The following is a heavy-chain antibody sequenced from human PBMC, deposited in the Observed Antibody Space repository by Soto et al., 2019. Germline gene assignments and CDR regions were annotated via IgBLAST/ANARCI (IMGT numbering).Heavy chain of an antibody. CDR2: MSAYYGST. D-gene: IGHD3-16*02. Sequence: QVQLVQSGAEVKKPGASVKVSCKASGYTFVDYGITWVRQAPGQGLEWMGWMSAYYGSTDYAQKFQGRLTLTRDTSTSTVYMELRSLRPDDTAVYYCTREVELQRVIANGYWGQGTLVSVSS. CDR1: GYTFVDYG. V-gene: IGHV1-18*01. CDR3: TREVELQRVIANGY. J-gene: IGHJ4*02.